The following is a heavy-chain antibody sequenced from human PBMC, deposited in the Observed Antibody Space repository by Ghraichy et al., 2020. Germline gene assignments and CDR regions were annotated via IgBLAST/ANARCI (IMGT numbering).Heavy chain of an antibody. J-gene: IGHJ4*02. D-gene: IGHD3-22*01. CDR2: LYRGGDT. Sequence: GGSLRLSCAASGFTVSSKYMSWVRQAPGKGLEWVSVLYRGGDTYFADSVKGRFAISRDNSKNTLYLQMNRLKAEDTAVYYCASHSSENSPPPLFHWWGQGTLVTVSS. CDR3: ASHSSENSPPPLFHW. V-gene: IGHV3-66*02. CDR1: GFTVSSKY.